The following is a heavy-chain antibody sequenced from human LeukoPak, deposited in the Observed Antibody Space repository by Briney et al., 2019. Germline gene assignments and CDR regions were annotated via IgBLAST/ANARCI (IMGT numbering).Heavy chain of an antibody. CDR3: AKHPIVGATGNFDY. V-gene: IGHV3-23*01. J-gene: IGHJ4*02. Sequence: GGSLRLSCAASGFTFSNYAMSWVRQVPGKGLEWVSDISGSGGSTYYADSVKGRFTISRDNSKDTLDLQMNSLRAEDTAVYYCAKHPIVGATGNFDYWGQGTLVTVSS. CDR1: GFTFSNYA. CDR2: ISGSGGST. D-gene: IGHD1-26*01.